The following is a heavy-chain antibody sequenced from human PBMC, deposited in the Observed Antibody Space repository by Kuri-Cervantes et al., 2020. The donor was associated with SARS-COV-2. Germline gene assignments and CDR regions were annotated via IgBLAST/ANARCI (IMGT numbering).Heavy chain of an antibody. CDR3: ARDGHDSSGYYLDY. CDR1: GFTFGSYA. D-gene: IGHD3-22*01. CDR2: ISYDGSNK. Sequence: GGSLRLSCAASGFTFGSYAMHWVRQAPGKGLEWVAVISYDGSNKYYADSVKGRFTISRDNSKNTLYLQMNSLRAEDTAVYYCARDGHDSSGYYLDYWGQGTLVTVSS. J-gene: IGHJ4*02. V-gene: IGHV3-30-3*01.